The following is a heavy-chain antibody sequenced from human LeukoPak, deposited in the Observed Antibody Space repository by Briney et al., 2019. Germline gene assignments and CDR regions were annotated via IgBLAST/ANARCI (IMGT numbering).Heavy chain of an antibody. Sequence: GGSLRLSCAASGFTFSYYWMHWVRQAPGKGLVWVSRINSEVTSTSFADSVKGRFTVSRDNAKNTLYLQMNSLRPEDTAVYYCVRSYRDLTGYYNHFDYWGQGNLVTVSS. CDR2: INSEVTST. CDR3: VRSYRDLTGYYNHFDY. CDR1: GFTFSYYW. J-gene: IGHJ4*02. V-gene: IGHV3-74*01. D-gene: IGHD3-9*01.